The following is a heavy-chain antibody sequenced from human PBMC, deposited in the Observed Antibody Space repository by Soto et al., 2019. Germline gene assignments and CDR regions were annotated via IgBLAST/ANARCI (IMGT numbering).Heavy chain of an antibody. D-gene: IGHD2-2*01. V-gene: IGHV1-69*13. CDR1: GGTFSSYA. CDR2: IIPIFGTA. CDR3: ARIGLVVRAAGEYYYYYYGMDV. Sequence: SVKVSCKASGGTFSSYAISWVRQAPGHGLEWMGGIIPIFGTANYAQKFQGRVTITADESTSTAYMELSSLRSEDTAVYYCARIGLVVRAAGEYYYYYYGMDVCGQGTTVTVS. J-gene: IGHJ6*02.